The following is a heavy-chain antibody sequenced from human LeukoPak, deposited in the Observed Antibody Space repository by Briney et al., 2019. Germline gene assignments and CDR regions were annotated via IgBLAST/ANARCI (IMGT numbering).Heavy chain of an antibody. J-gene: IGHJ4*02. D-gene: IGHD2-15*01. CDR2: IYHSGST. V-gene: IGHV4-38-2*01. Sequence: PSQTLSLTCAVSGGSISSGYYWGWIRQPPGKGLEWIGSIYHSGSTYYNPSLKSRVTISVDTSKNQFSLKLSSVTAADTAVYYCARGVVGFDYWGQGTLVTVSS. CDR3: ARGVVGFDY. CDR1: GGSISSGYY.